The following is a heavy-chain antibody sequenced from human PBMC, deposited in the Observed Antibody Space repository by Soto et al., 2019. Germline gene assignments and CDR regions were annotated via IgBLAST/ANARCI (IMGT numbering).Heavy chain of an antibody. CDR3: VRELGMRY. CDR2: IKQDGSQK. J-gene: IGHJ4*02. CDR1: GFTFSSYW. D-gene: IGHD7-27*01. V-gene: IGHV3-7*03. Sequence: VQLVESGGGLVQPGGSLRLSCAASGFTFSSYWMTWVRQAPGKGLEWVASIKQDGSQKSYVDSVKGRFTIARDNAETSLYLQLSSLRIDDSAVYYCVRELGMRYWGRGILVTVSS.